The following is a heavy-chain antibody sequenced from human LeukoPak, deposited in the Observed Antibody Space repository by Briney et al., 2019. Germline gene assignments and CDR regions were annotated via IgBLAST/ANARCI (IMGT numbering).Heavy chain of an antibody. J-gene: IGHJ5*02. CDR3: ARGWELLGGNWFDP. CDR1: GYTFTGYY. CDR2: INPNSGGT. V-gene: IGHV1-2*02. Sequence: ASVKVSCKASGYTFTGYYMHWVRQAPGQGLEWMGWINPNSGGTNYAQKFQGRVTMTRDTSISTAYMELSRLRSDDTAVYYCARGWELLGGNWFDPWGQGTLVTVSS. D-gene: IGHD1-26*01.